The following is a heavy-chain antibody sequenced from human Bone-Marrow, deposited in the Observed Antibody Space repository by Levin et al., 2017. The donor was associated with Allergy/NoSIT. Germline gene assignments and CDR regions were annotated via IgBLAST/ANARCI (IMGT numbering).Heavy chain of an antibody. J-gene: IGHJ4*02. CDR1: GFTFSHSY. CDR3: ERGRIYYGSRQHPLGVGPTFDS. Sequence: GGSLRLSCAASGFTFSHSYMSWIRQAPGKGLEWVCDISSSGNSKYYAGSVEGRFTVSRANAKNSLYLQMNSLRVADTAVYFCERGRIYYGSRQHPLGVGPTFDSWGRGNLVTVSS. V-gene: IGHV3-11*01. D-gene: IGHD3-22*01. CDR2: ISSSGNSK.